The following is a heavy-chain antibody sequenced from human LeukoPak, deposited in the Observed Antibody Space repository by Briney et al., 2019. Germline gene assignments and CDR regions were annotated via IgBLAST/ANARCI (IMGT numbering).Heavy chain of an antibody. V-gene: IGHV4-34*01. CDR3: ASPSPPQYYYDSSGYSDAFDI. Sequence: SETLSLTCAVYGGSFSGYYWSWIRQPPGKGLEWIGEINHSGSTNYNPYLMSRVTISVYTSKNQFSLNLSSLTAADTAVYYWASPSPPQYYYDSSGYSDAFDIWGQGTMVTVSS. J-gene: IGHJ3*02. CDR1: GGSFSGYY. D-gene: IGHD3-22*01. CDR2: INHSGST.